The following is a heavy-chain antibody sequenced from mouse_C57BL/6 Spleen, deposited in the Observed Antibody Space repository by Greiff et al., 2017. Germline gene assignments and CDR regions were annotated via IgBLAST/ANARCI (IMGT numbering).Heavy chain of an antibody. CDR3: AREEDSSGSVGFAY. D-gene: IGHD3-2*02. J-gene: IGHJ3*01. CDR1: GYAFTNYL. V-gene: IGHV1-54*01. CDR2: INPGSGGT. Sequence: VQLKESGAELVRPGTSVKVSCKASGYAFTNYLIEWVEQRPGQGLEWIGVINPGSGGTNYNEKFKGKATLTADKSSSTAYMQLSSLTSEDSAVYFCAREEDSSGSVGFAYWGQGTLVTVSA.